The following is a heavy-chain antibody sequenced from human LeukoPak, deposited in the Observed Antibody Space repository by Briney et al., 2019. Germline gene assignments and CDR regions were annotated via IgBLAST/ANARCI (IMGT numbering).Heavy chain of an antibody. J-gene: IGHJ4*02. V-gene: IGHV3-30-3*01. CDR2: ISYDGSNI. Sequence: GESLRLSCAASGFTFNTYAMHWVRQAPGKGLQWVAVISYDGSNIYYADSVKGRFTISRDNSKNTVYLQMNSLRVEDTAVYYCVRSHYYSSGSYIYWGQGTLVTVSS. CDR1: GFTFNTYA. CDR3: VRSHYYSSGSYIY. D-gene: IGHD3-10*01.